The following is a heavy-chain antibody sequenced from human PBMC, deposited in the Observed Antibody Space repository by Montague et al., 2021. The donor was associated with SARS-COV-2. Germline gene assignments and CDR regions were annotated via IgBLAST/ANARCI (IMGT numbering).Heavy chain of an antibody. V-gene: IGHV3-23*01. J-gene: IGHJ5*02. Sequence: SLRLSCAASGFTFSSYAMSWVRQAPGKGLEWVSAISGSGGSTYYXXSLKGRFTISRDNSKNTLYLQMNSLRAEDTAVYYCAKDSSIVTTTLWAYNWFDPWGQGTLVTVSS. D-gene: IGHD5-12*01. CDR3: AKDSSIVTTTLWAYNWFDP. CDR1: GFTFSSYA. CDR2: ISGSGGST.